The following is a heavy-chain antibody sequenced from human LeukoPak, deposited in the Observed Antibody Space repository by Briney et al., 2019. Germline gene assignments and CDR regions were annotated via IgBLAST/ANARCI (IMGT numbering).Heavy chain of an antibody. CDR1: GGSFSGYY. CDR2: INHSGST. CDR3: ARTKLGYRSSTSCRYYYYYMDV. D-gene: IGHD2-2*01. J-gene: IGHJ6*03. Sequence: SETLSLTCAVYGGSFSGYYWSWIRQPPGKGLEWIGEINHSGSTNYNPSLKSRVTISVDMSKNQFSLKLSSVTAADTAVYYCARTKLGYRSSTSCRYYYYYMDVWGKGTTVTVSS. V-gene: IGHV4-34*01.